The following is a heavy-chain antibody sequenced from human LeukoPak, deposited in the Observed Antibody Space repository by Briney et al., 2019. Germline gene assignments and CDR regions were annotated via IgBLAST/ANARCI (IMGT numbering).Heavy chain of an antibody. CDR3: ARELFGRFEY. V-gene: IGHV1-18*01. Sequence: ASVKVSCKASGYTFTTYGISWVRQAPGQGLECMGWINPYNGNTNYAQKLQGRVTMTTDTSTSTAYMELRSLRSDDTAVYYCARELFGRFEYWGQGTLVTVSS. D-gene: IGHD2-21*01. J-gene: IGHJ4*02. CDR1: GYTFTTYG. CDR2: INPYNGNT.